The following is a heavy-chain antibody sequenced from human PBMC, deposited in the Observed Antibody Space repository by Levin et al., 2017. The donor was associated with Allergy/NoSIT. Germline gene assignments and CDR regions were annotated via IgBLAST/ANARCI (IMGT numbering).Heavy chain of an antibody. CDR3: ARITAVAGRYYYYYGMDV. D-gene: IGHD6-19*01. CDR1: GFSLSTSGMC. Sequence: SGPTLVKPTQTLTLTCTFSGFSLSTSGMCVSWIRQPPGKALEWLALIDWDDDKYYSTSLKTRLTISKDTSKNRVVLTMTNMDPVDTATYYCARITAVAGRYYYYYGMDVWGQGTTVTVSS. CDR2: IDWDDDK. J-gene: IGHJ6*02. V-gene: IGHV2-70*01.